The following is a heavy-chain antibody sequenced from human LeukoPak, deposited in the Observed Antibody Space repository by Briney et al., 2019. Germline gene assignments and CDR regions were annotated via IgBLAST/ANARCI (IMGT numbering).Heavy chain of an antibody. CDR1: GFPFSTYA. CDR3: AKGVYGDYGGLDY. V-gene: IGHV3-23*01. D-gene: IGHD4-17*01. CDR2: IRGSEGST. Sequence: VRTPRLSCAASGFPFSTYAMSWVRQAPGKGLEWVSSIRGSEGSTYYADPVKGRFAIHRDNSKNNPHLSRNGLIAEDTAVYYCAKGVYGDYGGLDYWGQGTLVTVSS. J-gene: IGHJ4*02.